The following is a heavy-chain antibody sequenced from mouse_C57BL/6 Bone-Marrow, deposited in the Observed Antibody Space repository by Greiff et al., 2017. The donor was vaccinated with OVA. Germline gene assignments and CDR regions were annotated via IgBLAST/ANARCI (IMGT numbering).Heavy chain of an antibody. D-gene: IGHD1-1*01. CDR3: TAPDYYGSSYVTY. Sequence: EVKVVESGAELVRPGASVKLSCTASGFNIKDDYMHWVKQRPEQGLEWIGWIDPENGDTEYASKFQGKATITADTSSNTAYLQLSSLTSEDTAVYYCTAPDYYGSSYVTYWGQGTLVTVSA. CDR1: GFNIKDDY. CDR2: IDPENGDT. J-gene: IGHJ3*01. V-gene: IGHV14-4*01.